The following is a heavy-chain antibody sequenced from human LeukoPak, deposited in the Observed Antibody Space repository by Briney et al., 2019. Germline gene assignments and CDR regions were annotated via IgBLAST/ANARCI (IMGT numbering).Heavy chain of an antibody. CDR1: GGSFSGYC. CDR3: ARYEIPLTKVTYNWFDP. CDR2: INHSGST. D-gene: IGHD4-11*01. Sequence: PSETLSLTCAVYGGSFSGYCWSWSRHPPGKGQGWIGEINHSGSTNNNPSLKTRVTISVDTSKNQFCLKLSSVTAADTAVYYCARYEIPLTKVTYNWFDPWGQGTLVTVSS. J-gene: IGHJ5*02. V-gene: IGHV4-34*01.